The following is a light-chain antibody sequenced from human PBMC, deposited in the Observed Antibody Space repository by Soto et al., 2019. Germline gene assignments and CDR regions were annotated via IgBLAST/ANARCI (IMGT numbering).Light chain of an antibody. CDR2: AAS. V-gene: IGKV3-20*01. CDR3: QQYFGSLYT. CDR1: QSISSTY. Sequence: SVLTQSPGTLSLFPGERATLSCRTSQSISSTYLAWYQQRPGQAPRLLIYAASSRATGIPDRFSGSGSGTDFTLTISRLEPEDFAVYYCQQYFGSLYTVGQGTKLEIK. J-gene: IGKJ2*01.